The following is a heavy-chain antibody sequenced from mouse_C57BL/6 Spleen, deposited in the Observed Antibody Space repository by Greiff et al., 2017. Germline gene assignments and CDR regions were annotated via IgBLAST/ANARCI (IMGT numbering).Heavy chain of an antibody. J-gene: IGHJ1*03. CDR1: GYTFTSYW. CDR3: ARWHYGSSYRYFDV. CDR2: IDPSDSYT. V-gene: IGHV1-69*01. D-gene: IGHD1-1*01. Sequence: QVQLQQPGAELVMPGASVKLSCKASGYTFTSYWMHWVKQRPGQGLEWIGGIDPSDSYTNYNHKFKGKSTLTVDKSSSTAYMQRSSLTSEDSAVYYCARWHYGSSYRYFDVWGTGTTVTVSS.